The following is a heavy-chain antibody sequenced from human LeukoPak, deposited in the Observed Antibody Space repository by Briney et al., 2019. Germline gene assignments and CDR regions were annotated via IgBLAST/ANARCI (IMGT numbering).Heavy chain of an antibody. CDR3: ATVSDSSSWYYYYMDV. V-gene: IGHV1-24*01. Sequence: ASVKVSCKVSGYTLTELSMHWVRQAPGKGLEWMGGSDPEDGETIYAQKFQGRVTMTEDTSTDTAYMELSSLRSEDTAVYYCATVSDSSSWYYYYMDVWGKGTTVTVSS. J-gene: IGHJ6*03. CDR1: GYTLTELS. D-gene: IGHD6-13*01. CDR2: SDPEDGET.